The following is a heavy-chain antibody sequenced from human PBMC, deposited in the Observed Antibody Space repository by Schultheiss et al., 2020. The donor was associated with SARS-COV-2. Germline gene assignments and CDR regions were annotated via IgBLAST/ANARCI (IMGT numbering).Heavy chain of an antibody. V-gene: IGHV3-33*01. J-gene: IGHJ6*02. Sequence: GGSLRLSCAASGFTFSSYGMHWVRQAPGKGLEWVAVIWYDGSNKYYADSVKGRFTISRDNAKNTLYLQMNSLRAEDTAVYYCARIRAVAGTLYYYYGMDVWGQGTTVTVSS. CDR3: ARIRAVAGTLYYYYGMDV. CDR2: IWYDGSNK. D-gene: IGHD6-19*01. CDR1: GFTFSSYG.